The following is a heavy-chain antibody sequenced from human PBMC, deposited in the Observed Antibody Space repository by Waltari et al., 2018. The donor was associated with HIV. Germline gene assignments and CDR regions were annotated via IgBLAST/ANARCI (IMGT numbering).Heavy chain of an antibody. CDR1: GGTFSSYA. CDR3: ARADYDILTGSGGVNYFDY. Sequence: QVQLVQSGAEVKKPGSSVKVSCKASGGTFSSYAISWVRQAPGQGLEWMGGIIPIFGTANYAQKFQGRVTITADESTSTAYMELSSLRSEDTAVYYCARADYDILTGSGGVNYFDYWGQGTLVTVSS. V-gene: IGHV1-69*01. D-gene: IGHD3-9*01. J-gene: IGHJ4*02. CDR2: IIPIFGTA.